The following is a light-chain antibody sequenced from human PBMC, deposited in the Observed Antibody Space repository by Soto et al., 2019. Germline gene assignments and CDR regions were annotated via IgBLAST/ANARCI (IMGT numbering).Light chain of an antibody. CDR3: QTWGTGGVV. Sequence: QPVLTQSPSASASLGASVKLTCTLSSGHSSYAIAWHQQQPEKGPRYLMKLNSDGSHSKGDGIPDRFSGSSSGAERCLTISSLQSEDEADYYCQTWGTGGVVFGGGTQLTVL. CDR1: SGHSSYA. V-gene: IGLV4-69*01. J-gene: IGLJ2*01. CDR2: LNSDGSH.